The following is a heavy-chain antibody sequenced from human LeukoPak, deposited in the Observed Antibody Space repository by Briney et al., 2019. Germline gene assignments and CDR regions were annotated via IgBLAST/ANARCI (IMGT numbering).Heavy chain of an antibody. Sequence: SVKVSCKASGGTFSSYAISWVRQAPGQGLEWMGRIIPILGTANYAQKFQGRVTITADESTSTAYMELSSLRSEDTAVYYCARDPAYCGGDCYLDDFDYWGQGTLVTVSS. D-gene: IGHD2-21*01. V-gene: IGHV1-69*11. CDR2: IIPILGTA. J-gene: IGHJ4*02. CDR3: ARDPAYCGGDCYLDDFDY. CDR1: GGTFSSYA.